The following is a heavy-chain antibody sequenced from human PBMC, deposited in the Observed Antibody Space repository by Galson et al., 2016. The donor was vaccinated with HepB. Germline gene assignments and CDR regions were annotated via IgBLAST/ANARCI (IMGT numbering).Heavy chain of an antibody. D-gene: IGHD5-24*01. CDR2: ISGSGVGT. V-gene: IGHV3-23*01. CDR3: TRDPDTYNNAFDY. CDR1: GFSFSSYA. Sequence: SLRLSCAASGFSFSSYAMSWVRHAPGKGLEWVSAISGSGVGTYYADSLKGRFTISRDNAKNPLYLQMSSLRAEDTAVYFCTRDPDTYNNAFDYWGQGTLVTVSS. J-gene: IGHJ4*02.